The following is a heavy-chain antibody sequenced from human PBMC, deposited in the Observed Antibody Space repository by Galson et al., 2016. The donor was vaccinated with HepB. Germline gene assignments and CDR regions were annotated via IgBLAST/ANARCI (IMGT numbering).Heavy chain of an antibody. J-gene: IGHJ4*02. CDR3: AKRHEYCPPVGCSVDY. CDR2: DPTDGRRP. D-gene: IGHD2/OR15-2a*01. V-gene: IGHV3-30*18. Sequence: SLRLSCAGSGFSFRGYGMHWVSKVPGTGLAWQLADPTDGRRPFYADSAMGRFTISRDNSNNMLFLQMDSLRPDDTAVYYCAKRHEYCPPVGCSVDYWGQGTLVSVSS. CDR1: GFSFRGYG.